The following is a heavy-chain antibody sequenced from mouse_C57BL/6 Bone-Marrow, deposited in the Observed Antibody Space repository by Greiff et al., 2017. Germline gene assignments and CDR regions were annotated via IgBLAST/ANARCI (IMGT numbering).Heavy chain of an antibody. Sequence: DVKLQESGPGLVKPSQSLSLTCSVTGYSITSGYYWNWIRQFPGNKLEWMGYISYDGSNNYNPSLKNRISITRDTSKNQFFLKLNSVTTEDTATYYCAWADYWGQGTTRTVSS. J-gene: IGHJ2*01. CDR3: AWADY. CDR1: GYSITSGYY. D-gene: IGHD4-1*01. V-gene: IGHV3-6*01. CDR2: ISYDGSN.